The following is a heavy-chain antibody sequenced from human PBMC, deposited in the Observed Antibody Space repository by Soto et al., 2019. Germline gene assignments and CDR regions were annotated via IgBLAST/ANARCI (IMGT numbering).Heavy chain of an antibody. Sequence: GGSLRLSCAASGFTFSDYYMSWIRQAPGKGLEWVSYISTSGSTIYYAASVKGRFTISRDNANNSLYLQMNSLRAEDTAVYYCARGPPTVLPEDYWGQGTLVTVSS. CDR2: ISTSGSTI. V-gene: IGHV3-11*01. D-gene: IGHD2-2*01. CDR1: GFTFSDYY. CDR3: ARGPPTVLPEDY. J-gene: IGHJ4*02.